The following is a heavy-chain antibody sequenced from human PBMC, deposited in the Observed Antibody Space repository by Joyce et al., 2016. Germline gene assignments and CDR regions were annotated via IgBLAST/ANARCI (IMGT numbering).Heavy chain of an antibody. V-gene: IGHV3-30*18. Sequence: QVQLVEPGGGVLQPGRSLRLSCAASGYSISSYEMHWVRQAPGKGLEWVALMSFAETNKYYADSVKGRFTISRDNSENTVYLQMNSLRAEDTAVYYCAKDFDYWGQGTLVTVSP. CDR3: AKDFDY. CDR1: GYSISSYE. CDR2: MSFAETNK. J-gene: IGHJ4*02.